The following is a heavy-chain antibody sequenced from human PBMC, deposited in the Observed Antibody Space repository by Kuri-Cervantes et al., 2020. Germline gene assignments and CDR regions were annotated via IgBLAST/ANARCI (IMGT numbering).Heavy chain of an antibody. V-gene: IGHV3-21*03. D-gene: IGHD5-18*01. J-gene: IGHJ4*02. CDR3: ARGLGYSYGMGFDY. CDR1: GFTLGDYA. CDR2: ISSSRTYV. Sequence: GESLKISCVGSGFTLGDYAMQWVRQAPGKGLECVSSISSSRTYVSYADSVKGRFTISRDNANNSLFLVMNSLRAEDTAVYYCARGLGYSYGMGFDYWDQGTLVTVSS.